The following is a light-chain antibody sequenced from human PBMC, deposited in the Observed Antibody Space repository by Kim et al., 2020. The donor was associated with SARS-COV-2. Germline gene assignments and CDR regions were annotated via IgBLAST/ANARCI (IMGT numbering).Light chain of an antibody. Sequence: LSPGESATLACRASQSVRSTFFAWYQQPPQPATRLLNYAASTRATVLADWFSGSGSRTDFPPTITRLEHDDSVVYYWQQYGTSPNTFGRGTKLE. CDR1: QSVRSTF. CDR2: AAS. CDR3: QQYGTSPNT. J-gene: IGKJ2*01. V-gene: IGKV3-20*01.